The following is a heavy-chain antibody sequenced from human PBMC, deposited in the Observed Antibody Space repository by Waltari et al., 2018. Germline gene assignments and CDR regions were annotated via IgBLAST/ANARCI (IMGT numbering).Heavy chain of an antibody. V-gene: IGHV4-38-2*02. CDR1: GYSISSGYS. CDR3: ARDPMEDSSGYYLPDY. Sequence: QVQLQESGPGLVKPSEPLSLTCAVSGYSISSGYSWGWIRQPPGKGLEWIGSIYHSGSTYYNPSLKSRVTISVDTSKNQFSLKLSSVTAADTAVYYCARDPMEDSSGYYLPDYWGQGTLVTVSS. J-gene: IGHJ4*02. D-gene: IGHD3-22*01. CDR2: IYHSGST.